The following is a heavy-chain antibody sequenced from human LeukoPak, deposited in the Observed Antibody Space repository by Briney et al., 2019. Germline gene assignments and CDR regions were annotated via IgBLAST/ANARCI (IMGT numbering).Heavy chain of an antibody. V-gene: IGHV4-59*01. CDR3: VRHTTSGWYQVVY. CDR1: GGSISNYF. J-gene: IGHJ4*02. D-gene: IGHD6-19*01. CDR2: ITYSGST. Sequence: SETLSLTCTVSGGSISNYFWSWLRQPPGKGLDWIGFITYSGSTDHNPSLKSRVTISVDASKNQFSLKLTSVTAADTAVYYCVRHTTSGWYQVVYWGQGTLVTVSS.